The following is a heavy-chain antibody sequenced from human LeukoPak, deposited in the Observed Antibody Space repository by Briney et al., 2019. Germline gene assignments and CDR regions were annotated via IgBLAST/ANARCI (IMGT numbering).Heavy chain of an antibody. CDR1: GGSISSSNW. V-gene: IGHV4-4*02. D-gene: IGHD3-10*01. Sequence: PSGTLSLTCAVSGGSISSSNWWNWVRQPPGKGLEWIGEIFHSGATNYNPSLESRVTISIDKSKNQFSLRLSSVTAADTAVYYCARGVYRGTIRGLLDYWGQGTMVTVSS. CDR3: ARGVYRGTIRGLLDY. J-gene: IGHJ4*02. CDR2: IFHSGAT.